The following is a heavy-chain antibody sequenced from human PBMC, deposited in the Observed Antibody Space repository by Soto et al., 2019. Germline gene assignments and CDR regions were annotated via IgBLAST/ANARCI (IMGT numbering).Heavy chain of an antibody. CDR1: GFTFISYG. V-gene: IGHV3-33*01. J-gene: IGHJ6*02. Sequence: QVQLVESGGGVVQPGRSLRLSCAASGFTFISYGMHWVRPAPGTGLEWVAGIWYDGSNKYYADYVKGRFTISRDNSENTLYLHMNSMRDEDTAVYYWARGGKVPLTYYYYGMAVWGQGTTVTVSS. CDR2: IWYDGSNK. D-gene: IGHD6-13*01. CDR3: ARGGKVPLTYYYYGMAV.